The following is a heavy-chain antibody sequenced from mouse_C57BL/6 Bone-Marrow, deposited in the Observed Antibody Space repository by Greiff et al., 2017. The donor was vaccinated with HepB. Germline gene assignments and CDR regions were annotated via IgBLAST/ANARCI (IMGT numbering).Heavy chain of an antibody. D-gene: IGHD3-2*02. CDR2: IWGVGST. J-gene: IGHJ3*01. CDR3: ASSRQLRPFAY. Sequence: QVQLKESGPGLVAPSQSLSITCTVSGFSLTSYGVDWVRQSPGKGLEWLGVIWGVGSTNYNSALKSRLSISKDNSKSQVFLKMNSLQTDDTAMYYWASSRQLRPFAYWGQGTLVTVSA. CDR1: GFSLTSYG. V-gene: IGHV2-6*01.